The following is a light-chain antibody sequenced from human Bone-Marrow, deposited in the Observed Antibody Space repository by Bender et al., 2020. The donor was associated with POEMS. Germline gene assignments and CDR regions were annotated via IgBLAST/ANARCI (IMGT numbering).Light chain of an antibody. J-gene: IGLJ2*01. CDR1: SSNIGTNP. V-gene: IGLV1-44*01. Sequence: QSVLTQPPSASGTPGQRVTISCSGSSSNIGTNPVNWYQQLPGTAPKLLIYINNQRPSGVSDRFSGSKSGNTASLTISGLQAEDEADYYCCSYGGSSTFVLFGGGTKLTVL. CDR3: CSYGGSSTFVL. CDR2: INN.